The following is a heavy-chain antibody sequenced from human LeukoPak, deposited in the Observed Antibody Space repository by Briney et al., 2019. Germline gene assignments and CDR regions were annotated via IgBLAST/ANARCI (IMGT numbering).Heavy chain of an antibody. Sequence: GESLKISCKGSGYSFTIYWIGWVRQMPGKGLEWMGIIYPGDSDTRYSPSFQGQVTISADKSISTAYLQWSSLKASDTAMYYCAIFDFLFGEIDNWFDPWGQGTQVTVSS. CDR1: GYSFTIYW. J-gene: IGHJ5*02. CDR2: IYPGDSDT. V-gene: IGHV5-51*01. CDR3: AIFDFLFGEIDNWFDP. D-gene: IGHD3-16*01.